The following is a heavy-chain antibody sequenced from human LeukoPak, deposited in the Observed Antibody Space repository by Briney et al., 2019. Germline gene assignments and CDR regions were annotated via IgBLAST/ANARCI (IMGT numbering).Heavy chain of an antibody. Sequence: SETLSLTCTVSGGSISTYYWTWIRQPPGKGLEWIGYIYNSGKTNYNPSLKSRVTISADTSKSQFSLKLGSVTAADTAVYYCARDHGSGYFYDYWDQGTLVTASS. CDR3: ARDHGSGYFYDY. V-gene: IGHV4-59*01. J-gene: IGHJ4*02. CDR1: GGSISTYY. D-gene: IGHD3-22*01. CDR2: IYNSGKT.